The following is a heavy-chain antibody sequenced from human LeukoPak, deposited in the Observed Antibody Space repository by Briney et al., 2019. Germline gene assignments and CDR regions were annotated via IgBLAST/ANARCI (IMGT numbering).Heavy chain of an antibody. J-gene: IGHJ4*02. CDR3: ARDSGSYSTLDY. D-gene: IGHD1-26*01. CDR2: IIPIFGTA. CDR1: GGTFSSYA. Sequence: SVKVSCKASGGTFSSYAISWVRQAPGQGLEWMGGIIPIFGTANYAQKFQGRVTITTDESTSTAYMELSSLRSEDTAVYYCARDSGSYSTLDYWGQGTLVTVSS. V-gene: IGHV1-69*05.